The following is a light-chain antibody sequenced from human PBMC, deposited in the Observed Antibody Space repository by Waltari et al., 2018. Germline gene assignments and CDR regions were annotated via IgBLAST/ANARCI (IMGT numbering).Light chain of an antibody. J-gene: IGKJ3*01. CDR1: QDISTD. CDR2: DAS. CDR3: LQYNTYPFT. Sequence: DIQLTQSPSFLSASVGDTVTISCRASQDISTDLDWFQQIPGKAPNLLIYDASTLESGVPFRFSGSGSGTEFTLTISSLRPEDFAIYYCLQYNTYPFTFGPGTKLDIK. V-gene: IGKV1-17*01.